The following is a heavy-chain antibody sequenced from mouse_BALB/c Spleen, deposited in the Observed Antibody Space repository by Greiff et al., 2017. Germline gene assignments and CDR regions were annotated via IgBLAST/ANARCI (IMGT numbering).Heavy chain of an antibody. D-gene: IGHD1-1*02. CDR3: ARDPYGPFAY. CDR2: INPSTGYT. V-gene: IGHV1-7*01. Sequence: VKLQESGAELAKPGASVKMSCKASGYTFTSYWMHWVKQRPGQGLEWIGYINPSTGYTEYNQKFKDKATLTADKSSSTAYMQLSSLTSEDSAVYYCARDPYGPFAYWGQGTLVTVSA. J-gene: IGHJ3*01. CDR1: GYTFTSYW.